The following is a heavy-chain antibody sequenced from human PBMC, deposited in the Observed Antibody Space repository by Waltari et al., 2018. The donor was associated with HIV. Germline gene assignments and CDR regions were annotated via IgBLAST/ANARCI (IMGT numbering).Heavy chain of an antibody. D-gene: IGHD3-10*01. J-gene: IGHJ6*02. CDR1: GFNFADYA. Sequence: EVQLVESGGGVVQPGTSLRLSCAASGFNFADYAMPWVRQVPGKGLEWVGSISWNSGDIVYADSVRGRFDISRDNAKKFLYLEMDSLQPEDAALYYCAKENYYGSVWDVWGQGTTVTVSS. CDR3: AKENYYGSVWDV. CDR2: ISWNSGDI. V-gene: IGHV3-9*01.